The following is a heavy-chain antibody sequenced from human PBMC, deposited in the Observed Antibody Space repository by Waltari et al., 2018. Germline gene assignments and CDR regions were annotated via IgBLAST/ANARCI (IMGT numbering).Heavy chain of an antibody. J-gene: IGHJ4*02. CDR3: SRLGTGTFDY. Sequence: QLQLQESGPGLVKPSETLSLTCTVSGGSISSSSYYWGWIRQPPGKGLEWIGSIYYSGSTYYTPSLKSRVTISVDTSKNQFSLKLSSVTAADTAVYCCSRLGTGTFDYWGQGTLVTVSS. V-gene: IGHV4-39*01. D-gene: IGHD1-7*01. CDR2: IYYSGST. CDR1: GGSISSSSYY.